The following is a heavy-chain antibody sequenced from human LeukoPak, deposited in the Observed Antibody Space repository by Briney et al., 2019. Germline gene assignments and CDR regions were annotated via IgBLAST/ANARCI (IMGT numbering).Heavy chain of an antibody. J-gene: IGHJ6*03. CDR1: GGSISSGDYY. Sequence: SETLSLTCTVSGGSISSGDYYWSWIRQPPGKGLEWIGEINHSGSTNYNPSLKSRVTISVDTSKNQFSLKLSSVTAADTAVYYCARRGIAGYYYYYYMDVWGKGTTVTVSS. CDR3: ARRGIAGYYYYYYMDV. D-gene: IGHD6-13*01. CDR2: INHSGST. V-gene: IGHV4-39*07.